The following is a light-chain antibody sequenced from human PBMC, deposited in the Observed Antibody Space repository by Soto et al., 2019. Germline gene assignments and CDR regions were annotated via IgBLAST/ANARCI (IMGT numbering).Light chain of an antibody. J-gene: IGKJ1*01. V-gene: IGKV4-1*01. CDR3: GQYYDTLRT. Sequence: VMTQSPDSLAVSLGERATINCRSSQSVLIRSNNKNYFGWYQQKAAQPPKLLISLASSRESGVPDRFSGSGSGTYFTLTIGSLQAEDGAVYYFGQYYDTLRTFGQGNKVQIK. CDR1: QSVLIRSNNKNY. CDR2: LAS.